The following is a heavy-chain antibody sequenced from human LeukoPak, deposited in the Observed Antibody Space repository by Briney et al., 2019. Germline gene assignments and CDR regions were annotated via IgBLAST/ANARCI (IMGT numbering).Heavy chain of an antibody. CDR3: ARGTLYSGWSYYFDY. J-gene: IGHJ4*02. D-gene: IGHD6-19*01. Sequence: SETLSLTCAVYGGSFSDYYWSWIRQSPGKGLEWIGEINHRGRANYNPSLKSRVTISVDMSKNHFSLRLSSVTAADTAMYYCARGTLYSGWSYYFDYWGQGSQVTVSS. V-gene: IGHV4-34*01. CDR2: INHRGRA. CDR1: GGSFSDYY.